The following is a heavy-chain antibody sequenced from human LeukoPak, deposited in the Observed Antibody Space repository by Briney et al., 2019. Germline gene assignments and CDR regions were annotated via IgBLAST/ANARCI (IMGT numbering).Heavy chain of an antibody. Sequence: SETLSLTCTVSGGSISNYFWSWIRQPPGKGLEWIGFITYSGNTDHNPSLKSRVTISVDASKNQFSLNLSSVTAADTAVYYCAGSGSYYHFDYWGQGTLVTVSS. J-gene: IGHJ4*02. CDR2: ITYSGNT. CDR3: AGSGSYYHFDY. V-gene: IGHV4-59*08. D-gene: IGHD1-26*01. CDR1: GGSISNYF.